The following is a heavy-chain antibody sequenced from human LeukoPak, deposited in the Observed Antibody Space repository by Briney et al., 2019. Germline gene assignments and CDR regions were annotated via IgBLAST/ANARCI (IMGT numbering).Heavy chain of an antibody. CDR3: ARASQQAAAGVIWFDP. CDR2: ISYDGSNK. D-gene: IGHD6-13*01. Sequence: GGSLRLSCAASGFTFSSYAMHWVRQAPGKGLEWVAVISYDGSNKYYADSVKGRFTISRDNSKNTLYLQMNSLRAEDTAVYYCARASQQAAAGVIWFDPWGQGTLVTVSS. J-gene: IGHJ5*02. CDR1: GFTFSSYA. V-gene: IGHV3-30-3*01.